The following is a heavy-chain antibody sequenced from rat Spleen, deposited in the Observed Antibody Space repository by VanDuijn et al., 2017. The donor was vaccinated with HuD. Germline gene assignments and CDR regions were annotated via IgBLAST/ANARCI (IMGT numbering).Heavy chain of an antibody. V-gene: IGHV2-72*01. CDR3: ARHLREASGVMDV. CDR1: GFSLTSYH. J-gene: IGHJ4*01. Sequence: QVQLKESGPGLVQPSQTLSLTCTVSGFSLTSYHVSWVRQPPGKSLVWMGTIWAGGGTNYNSAVQSRLSISRDTSKSQVFLKMNRLQPEGTGTYYCARHLREASGVMDVWGQGASVTVSS. CDR2: IWAGGGT. D-gene: IGHD4-3*01.